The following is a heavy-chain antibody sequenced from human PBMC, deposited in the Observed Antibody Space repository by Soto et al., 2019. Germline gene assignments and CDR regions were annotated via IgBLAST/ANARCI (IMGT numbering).Heavy chain of an antibody. V-gene: IGHV3-66*01. Sequence: PGGSLRLSCSASGFTVSSNYMSWVRQAPGKGLEWVSVIYSGGSTYYADSVKGRFTISRDNSKNTLYLQMNSLRAEDTAVYYCATSEGVAVGPYYWGQGTLVTVSS. D-gene: IGHD6-19*01. CDR2: IYSGGST. J-gene: IGHJ4*02. CDR1: GFTVSSNY. CDR3: ATSEGVAVGPYY.